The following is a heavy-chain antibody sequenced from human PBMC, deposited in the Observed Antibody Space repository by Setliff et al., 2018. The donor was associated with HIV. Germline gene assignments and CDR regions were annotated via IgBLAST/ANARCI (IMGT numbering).Heavy chain of an antibody. CDR1: GGSFSGSS. Sequence: KLPETLSLTCAVYGGSFSGSSWNWIRQSPAKGLEWIGAFIHSGNTTYNPSVRSRVTTSMDSSMNQFSLKLTSVTAADTAVYYCARGRKLTTSRTSFFYGLDVWGPGTTVTVSS. J-gene: IGHJ6*02. V-gene: IGHV4-34*01. CDR2: FIHSGNT. CDR3: ARGRKLTTSRTSFFYGLDV. D-gene: IGHD3-16*02.